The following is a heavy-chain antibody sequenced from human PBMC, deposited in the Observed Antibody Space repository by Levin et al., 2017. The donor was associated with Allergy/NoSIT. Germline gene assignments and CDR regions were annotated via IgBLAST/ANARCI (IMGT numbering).Heavy chain of an antibody. CDR3: ARGLAGSTSYYFGS. V-gene: IGHV4-34*01. Sequence: SETLSLTCAVYGGSFSGYYWSWIRQPPGKGLEWIGEINHSGSTNYNPSLKSRVTMSVNTSKNQFSLKLNSVTAADTAVYYCARGLAGSTSYYFGSWGQGTLVTVSS. J-gene: IGHJ4*02. CDR2: INHSGST. D-gene: IGHD6-19*01. CDR1: GGSFSGYY.